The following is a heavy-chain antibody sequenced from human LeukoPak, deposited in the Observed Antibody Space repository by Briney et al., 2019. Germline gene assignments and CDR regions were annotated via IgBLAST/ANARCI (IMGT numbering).Heavy chain of an antibody. V-gene: IGHV4-30-2*01. J-gene: IGHJ3*02. CDR1: GGSISSGGYS. Sequence: SETLSLTCAVSGGSISSGGYSWSWIRQPPGKGLEWIGYIYHSGSTYYNPSLKSRVTISVDRSKNQFSLKLSSVTAADTAVYYCARDEGVIRGAFDIWGQGTMVTVSS. CDR2: IYHSGST. D-gene: IGHD3-10*01. CDR3: ARDEGVIRGAFDI.